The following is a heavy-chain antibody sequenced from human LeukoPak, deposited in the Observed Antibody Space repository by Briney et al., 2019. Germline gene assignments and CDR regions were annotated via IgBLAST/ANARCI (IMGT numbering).Heavy chain of an antibody. D-gene: IGHD5-18*01. CDR1: GFTFSSYS. J-gene: IGHJ6*02. CDR3: ARDRGREVLWLLGEGYGMDV. Sequence: PGGSLRLSCAASGFTFSSYSMNWVRQAQGKGLEWVSSIISSSSYIYYADSVKGRFTISRDNADNSLYLQMNSLRGEDTAVYYCARDRGREVLWLLGEGYGMDVWGQGTTVTGSS. V-gene: IGHV3-21*01. CDR2: IISSSSYI.